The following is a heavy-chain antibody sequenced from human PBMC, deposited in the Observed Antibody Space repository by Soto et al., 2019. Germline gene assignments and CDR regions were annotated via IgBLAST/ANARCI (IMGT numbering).Heavy chain of an antibody. J-gene: IGHJ6*03. CDR1: GYSFTNYG. CDR3: ARDRGVAPPVAGNTHYYYYMDV. D-gene: IGHD6-19*01. Sequence: QDQLVQSGAEVKKPGASVTVSCKASGYSFTNYGVTWVRQAPGQGLEWMGWISAFNGNTHYAQNLQGRVTMTTDASTSTAYMELRSLRSDAAAVYYCARDRGVAPPVAGNTHYYYYMDVWGKGTTVTVSS. CDR2: ISAFNGNT. V-gene: IGHV1-18*01.